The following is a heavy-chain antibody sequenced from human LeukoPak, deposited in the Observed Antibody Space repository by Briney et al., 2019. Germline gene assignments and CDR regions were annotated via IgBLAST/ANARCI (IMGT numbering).Heavy chain of an antibody. J-gene: IGHJ4*02. CDR3: ARGLGYYGSGSFLLQ. V-gene: IGHV1-2*04. Sequence: ASVKVSCKASGYTFTGYYMHWVRQAPGRGLEWMGWINPNSGGTNYAQKFQGWVTMTRDTSISTAYMELRSLRSDDTAVYYCARGLGYYGSGSFLLQWGQGTLVTVSS. D-gene: IGHD3-10*01. CDR1: GYTFTGYY. CDR2: INPNSGGT.